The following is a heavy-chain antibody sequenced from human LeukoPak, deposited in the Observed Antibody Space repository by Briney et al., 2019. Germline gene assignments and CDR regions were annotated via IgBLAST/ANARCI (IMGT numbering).Heavy chain of an antibody. J-gene: IGHJ4*02. CDR1: GLTVSSNY. CDR3: AKELYGDYGPLDY. Sequence: GGSLRLSCVASGLTVSSNYMSWVRQAPGKGLQWVSVIYSDGSTYYADSVKGRFTISRDNSKNTLYLQMNSLRAEDTAVYYCAKELYGDYGPLDYWGQGTLVTVSS. CDR2: IYSDGST. D-gene: IGHD4-17*01. V-gene: IGHV3-66*01.